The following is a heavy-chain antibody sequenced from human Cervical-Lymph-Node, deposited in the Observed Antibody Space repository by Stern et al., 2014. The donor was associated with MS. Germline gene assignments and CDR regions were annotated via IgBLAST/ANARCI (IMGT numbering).Heavy chain of an antibody. CDR3: ARDGRFDYYYGMDV. V-gene: IGHV3-33*01. CDR2: TWFDGSNE. Sequence: VQLVESGGGVVQPGRSLRLSCAASEFIFSNYGMHWVRQAPGKGLEWVAVTWFDGSNEYYADSVKGRFTISRDNSKNTLYLEMNSLRAEDTAVYYCARDGRFDYYYGMDVWGQGTTVTVSS. D-gene: IGHD1-26*01. CDR1: EFIFSNYG. J-gene: IGHJ6*02.